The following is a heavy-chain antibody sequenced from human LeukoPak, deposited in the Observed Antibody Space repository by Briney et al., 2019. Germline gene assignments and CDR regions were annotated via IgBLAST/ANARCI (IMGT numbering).Heavy chain of an antibody. D-gene: IGHD3-22*01. CDR3: ARDSRITMIVVVIHY. J-gene: IGHJ4*02. V-gene: IGHV3-64*01. Sequence: GGSLRLSCAASGFTFSSYAMHLVRQAPGKGLEYVSAISSNGGSTYYANSVKGRFTISRDNSKNTLYLQMGSLRAEDMAVYYCARDSRITMIVVVIHYWGQGTLVTVSS. CDR1: GFTFSSYA. CDR2: ISSNGGST.